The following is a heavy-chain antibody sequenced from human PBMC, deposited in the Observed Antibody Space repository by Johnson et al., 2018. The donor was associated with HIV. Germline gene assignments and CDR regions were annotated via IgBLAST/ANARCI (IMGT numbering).Heavy chain of an antibody. J-gene: IGHJ3*02. CDR2: IYSGGST. D-gene: IGHD1-26*01. V-gene: IGHV3-66*03. Sequence: VQLVESGGGLIQPGGSLRLSCAASGFTVSSNYMSWVRQAPGKGLEWVPVIYSGGSTYYADSVTSRLTITRDNSKNTLYLQLNRLRAEDTAVYYCARVHSGSYWGPYHGFDIWGQGTMVTVSS. CDR1: GFTVSSNY. CDR3: ARVHSGSYWGPYHGFDI.